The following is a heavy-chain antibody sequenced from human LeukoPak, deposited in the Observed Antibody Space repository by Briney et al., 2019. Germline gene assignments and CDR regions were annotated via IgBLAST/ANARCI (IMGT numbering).Heavy chain of an antibody. CDR1: GGSISSGGYS. V-gene: IGHV4-30-2*01. CDR3: ARDRAMDY. J-gene: IGHJ4*02. Sequence: SQTLSLTCAVSGGSISSGGYSWSWIRQPPGKGLEWIGYIYHSGSTYYNPSLKSRVTISVDRSKNQFSLKLSSVTAADTAVYYCARDRAMDYWGQGTLVTVSS. CDR2: IYHSGST.